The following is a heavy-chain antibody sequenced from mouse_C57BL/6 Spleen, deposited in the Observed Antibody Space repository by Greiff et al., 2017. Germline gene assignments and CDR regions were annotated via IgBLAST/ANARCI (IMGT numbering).Heavy chain of an antibody. CDR2: IYTRDGST. CDR3: ARSELGSYDY. CDR1: GYTFTDPT. Sequence: QVQLQQSDAELVKPGASVKISCKVSGYTFTDPTIHWMKQRPEQGLEWIGYIYTRDGSTKFNEKFKGKATLTADKTSSTAYMQLNSLTSEDAAVYFCARSELGSYDYWGQGTTLTVSS. J-gene: IGHJ2*01. D-gene: IGHD4-1*01. V-gene: IGHV1-78*01.